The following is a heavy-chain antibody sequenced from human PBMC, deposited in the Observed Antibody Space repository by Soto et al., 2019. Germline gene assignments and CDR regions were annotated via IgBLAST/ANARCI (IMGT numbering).Heavy chain of an antibody. J-gene: IGHJ4*02. CDR3: ASGANYGDYFDY. CDR1: GGSISSYY. D-gene: IGHD4-17*01. Sequence: SETLSLTCTVSGGSISSYYWSWIRQPPGKGLEWIGYIYYSGSTNYNPSLKSRVTISVDRSKNQFSLTLSSVTAADTAVYYCASGANYGDYFDYWGQGTLVTVSS. CDR2: IYYSGST. V-gene: IGHV4-59*12.